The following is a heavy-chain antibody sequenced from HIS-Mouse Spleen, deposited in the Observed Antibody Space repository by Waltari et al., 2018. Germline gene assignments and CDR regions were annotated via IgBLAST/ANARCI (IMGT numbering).Heavy chain of an antibody. CDR1: GYSISRGYY. D-gene: IGHD1-26*01. V-gene: IGHV4-38-2*02. Sequence: QVQLQESGPGLVKPSETLSLTCTVSGYSISRGYYWGWIRQPPGKGLEWIGSIYHSGSTYYNPSLKSRVTISVDTSKNQFSLKLSSVTAADTAVYYCARDYGGATDYWGQGTLVTVSS. CDR3: ARDYGGATDY. CDR2: IYHSGST. J-gene: IGHJ4*02.